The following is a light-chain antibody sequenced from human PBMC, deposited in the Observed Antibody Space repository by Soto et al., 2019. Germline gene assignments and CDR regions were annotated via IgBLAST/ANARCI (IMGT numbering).Light chain of an antibody. V-gene: IGKV3-11*01. CDR1: QSVSTY. CDR3: QQRSHWPLT. Sequence: EVVLTQSPATLSLSPGERVTLSCRASQSVSTYLVWYQQKAGQAPRLLIYDASSRATGIPVRFSGSGSGTDFNLSISSLEPEDTAVYYCQQRSHWPLTFGGGTKVEIK. J-gene: IGKJ4*01. CDR2: DAS.